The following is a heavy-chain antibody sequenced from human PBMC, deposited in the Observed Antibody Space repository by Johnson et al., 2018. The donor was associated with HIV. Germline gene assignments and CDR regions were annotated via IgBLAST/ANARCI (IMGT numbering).Heavy chain of an antibody. CDR2: IKQDGSEK. CDR3: AKGYSSSWYLDVFDL. CDR1: GFTFSSYW. D-gene: IGHD6-13*01. V-gene: IGHV3-7*01. J-gene: IGHJ3*01. Sequence: VQLVESGGGLVQPGGSLRLSCAASGFTFSSYWMSWVRQAPGKGLEWVANIKQDGSEKYYVDSVKGRFTISRDNSKNTLYLQMNRLRAEDTALYYCAKGYSSSWYLDVFDLWGQGTMVTVSS.